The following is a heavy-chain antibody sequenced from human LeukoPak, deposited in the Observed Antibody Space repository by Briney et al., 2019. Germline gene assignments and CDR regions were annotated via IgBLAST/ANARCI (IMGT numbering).Heavy chain of an antibody. CDR2: ISFDGTNK. CDR3: VRELEGGLGDY. J-gene: IGHJ4*02. Sequence: GGSLRLSCTASGFTFNTYYIHWVRQAPGKGLEWVAVISFDGTNKYYADSVKGRFTISRDNSKNTLYLQMNSLRAEDTAVYYCVRELEGGLGDYWGQGTLVTVSS. D-gene: IGHD2-15*01. V-gene: IGHV3-30*03. CDR1: GFTFNTYY.